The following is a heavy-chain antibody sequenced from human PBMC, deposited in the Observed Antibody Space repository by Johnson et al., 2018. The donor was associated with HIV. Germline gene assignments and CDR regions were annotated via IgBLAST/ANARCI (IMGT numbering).Heavy chain of an antibody. CDR3: AREFLYGDYQDAFDI. CDR2: IKQDGSEK. D-gene: IGHD4-17*01. CDR1: GFTLSSYW. V-gene: IGHV3-7*01. Sequence: VLLVESGGGVVQPGRSLRLSCAASGFTLSSYWMGWVRQAPGKGLEWVANIKQDGSEKYYVDSLTGRFTISRDNAKNSLYLQMNSLRAEDTAVYYCAREFLYGDYQDAFDIWGQGTMVTVSS. J-gene: IGHJ3*02.